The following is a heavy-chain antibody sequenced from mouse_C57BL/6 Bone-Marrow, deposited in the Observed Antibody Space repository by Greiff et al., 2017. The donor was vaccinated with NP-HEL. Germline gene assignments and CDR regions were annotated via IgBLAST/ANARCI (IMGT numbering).Heavy chain of an antibody. CDR2: IDPEDGDT. J-gene: IGHJ4*01. CDR3: TPSELLDY. CDR1: GFNFTDYY. V-gene: IGHV14-1*01. Sequence: VQLQQSGAELVRPGASVKLSCTASGFNFTDYYMHWVKQRPEQGLEWIGRIDPEDGDTEYAPKFQVKATMTADTSSNTAYQQLSSLTSEDTAVYYCTPSELLDYWGQGTSVTVSS. D-gene: IGHD1-3*01.